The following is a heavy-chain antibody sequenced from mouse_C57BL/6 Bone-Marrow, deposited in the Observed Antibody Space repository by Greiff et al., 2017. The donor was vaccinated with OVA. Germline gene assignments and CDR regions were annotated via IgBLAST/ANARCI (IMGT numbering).Heavy chain of an antibody. CDR1: GFTFSDYY. J-gene: IGHJ2*01. Sequence: EVKLVESGGGLVQPGGSLKLSCAASGFTFSDYYMYWVRQTPEQRLEWVAYISNGGGSTDYPDTVKGRFTISRDNAKNTLYLQMSRLTSEDTAMYYCARRAFHYYGSRYGGYYFDYWGQGTTLTVSS. V-gene: IGHV5-12*01. CDR3: ARRAFHYYGSRYGGYYFDY. D-gene: IGHD1-1*01. CDR2: ISNGGGST.